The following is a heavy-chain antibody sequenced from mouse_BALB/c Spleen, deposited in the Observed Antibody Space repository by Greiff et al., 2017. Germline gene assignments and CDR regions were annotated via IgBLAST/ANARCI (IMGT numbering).Heavy chain of an antibody. V-gene: IGHV1S81*02. CDR2: INPSNGRT. CDR3: ARMHYDDDPFAY. CDR1: GYTFTSYW. Sequence: QVQLQQSGAELVKPGASVKLSCKASGYTFTSYWMHWVKQRPGQGLEWIGEINPSNGRTNYNEKFKSKATLTVDKSSSTAYMQLSSLTSEDSAVYYCARMHYDDDPFAYWGQGTLVTVSA. J-gene: IGHJ3*01. D-gene: IGHD2-4*01.